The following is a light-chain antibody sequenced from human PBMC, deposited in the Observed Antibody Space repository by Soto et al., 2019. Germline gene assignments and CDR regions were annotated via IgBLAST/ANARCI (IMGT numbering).Light chain of an antibody. CDR3: QVRDVWPS. Sequence: NVFSQAPVPPAFSPRGSVVPSSRASQSVSTSLAWYQHKPGQAPRLFIYDASKRAPGIPARFTGSGSGTDFTLTISSLEPEDIVVYYCQVRDVWPSFGQGTKVDIK. CDR2: DAS. CDR1: QSVSTS. J-gene: IGKJ1*01. V-gene: IGKV3-11*01.